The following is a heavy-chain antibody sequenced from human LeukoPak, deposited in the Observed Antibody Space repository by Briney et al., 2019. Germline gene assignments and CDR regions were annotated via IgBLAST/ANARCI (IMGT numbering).Heavy chain of an antibody. CDR2: IYHSGST. CDR3: AREPAQVARDHRGPRFDP. V-gene: IGHV4-38-2*02. Sequence: SETLSLTCTVSGYSISSGYYWGWIRRPPGKGLEWIGSIYHSGSTYYNPSLKSRVTISVDTSKNQFSLKLSSVTAADTAVYYCAREPAQVARDHRGPRFDPWGQGTLVTVSS. D-gene: IGHD2-15*01. CDR1: GYSISSGYY. J-gene: IGHJ5*02.